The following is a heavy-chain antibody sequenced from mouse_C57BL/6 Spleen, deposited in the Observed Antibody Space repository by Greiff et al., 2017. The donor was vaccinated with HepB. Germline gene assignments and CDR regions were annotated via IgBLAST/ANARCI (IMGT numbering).Heavy chain of an antibody. CDR2: IDPSDSYT. Sequence: QVQLQQPGAELVRPGTSVKLSCKASGYTFTSYWMHWVKQRPGQGLEWIGVIDPSDSYTNYNQKFKGKATLTVDTSSSTAYMQLSSLTSEDSAVYYCARSGAYYSNYDYAMDYWGQGTSVTVSS. CDR3: ARSGAYYSNYDYAMDY. CDR1: GYTFTSYW. D-gene: IGHD2-5*01. J-gene: IGHJ4*01. V-gene: IGHV1-59*01.